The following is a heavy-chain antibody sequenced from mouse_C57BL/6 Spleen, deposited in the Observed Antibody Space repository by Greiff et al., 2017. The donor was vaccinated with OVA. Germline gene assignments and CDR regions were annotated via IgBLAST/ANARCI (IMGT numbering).Heavy chain of an antibody. CDR1: GFTFSSYA. D-gene: IGHD4-1*01. J-gene: IGHJ1*03. Sequence: VQLKESGEGLVKPGGSLKLSCAASGFTFSSYAMSWVRQTPEKRLEWVAYISSGGDYIYYADTVKGRFTISRDNARNTLYLQMSSLKSEDTAMYYCTREGDHGTGYLDVWGTGTTVTVSS. CDR2: ISSGGDYI. V-gene: IGHV5-9-1*02. CDR3: TREGDHGTGYLDV.